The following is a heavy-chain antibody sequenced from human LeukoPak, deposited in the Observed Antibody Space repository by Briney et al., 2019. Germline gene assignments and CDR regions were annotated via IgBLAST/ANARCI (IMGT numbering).Heavy chain of an antibody. Sequence: SETLSLTCAVYGGSFSGYYWSWIRQPPGKGLEWIGEINHSGSTNYNPSLESRVTISVDTSKNQFSLKLSSVTAADTAVYYCARAAAGRYHHRPFDYWGQGTLVTVSS. CDR1: GGSFSGYY. D-gene: IGHD6-13*01. J-gene: IGHJ4*02. CDR3: ARAAAGRYHHRPFDY. V-gene: IGHV4-34*01. CDR2: INHSGST.